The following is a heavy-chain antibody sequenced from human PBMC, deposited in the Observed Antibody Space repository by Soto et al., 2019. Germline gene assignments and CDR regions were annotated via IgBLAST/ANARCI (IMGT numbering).Heavy chain of an antibody. Sequence: QVQLLQSGAEVKKPGASVKVSCKASGYTFTNYGITWVRQAPGHGLEWMGWISAYNGDTHYTQRLQGRVTITTDTSTSIAYMELRGLRSDDTAVYYCARVPQLVGYFYYYMDVWGRGTTVTVSS. V-gene: IGHV1-18*01. CDR2: ISAYNGDT. CDR3: ARVPQLVGYFYYYMDV. J-gene: IGHJ6*03. D-gene: IGHD6-6*01. CDR1: GYTFTNYG.